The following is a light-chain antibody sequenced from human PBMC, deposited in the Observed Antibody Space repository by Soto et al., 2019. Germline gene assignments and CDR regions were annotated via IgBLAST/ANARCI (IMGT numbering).Light chain of an antibody. CDR3: QQYGSSPT. Sequence: EIVLTHSPGTLSLSPVERATLTCRASQSVSSSYLAWYQQKPGQAPRLLIYGASSRATGIPDRFSGSGSGTDFTLTISRLEPEDFAVYYCQQYGSSPTCGGGTKVDIK. J-gene: IGKJ4*01. V-gene: IGKV3-20*01. CDR2: GAS. CDR1: QSVSSSY.